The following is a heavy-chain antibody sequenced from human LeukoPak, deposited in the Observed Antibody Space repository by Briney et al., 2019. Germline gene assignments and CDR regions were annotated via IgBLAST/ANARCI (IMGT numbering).Heavy chain of an antibody. J-gene: IGHJ5*02. V-gene: IGHV1-2*04. CDR2: INPNSGGT. CDR3: ARGPMLVRGVSMSYNWFDP. CDR1: GYTFTGYY. Sequence: ASVTVSCKSSGYTFTGYYMHGVRQAPGQGLDWMGWINPNSGGTNYAQKFQGWVTMTRDTSISTAYMELSRLRSDDTAVYYCARGPMLVRGVSMSYNWFDPWGQGTLVTVSS. D-gene: IGHD3-10*01.